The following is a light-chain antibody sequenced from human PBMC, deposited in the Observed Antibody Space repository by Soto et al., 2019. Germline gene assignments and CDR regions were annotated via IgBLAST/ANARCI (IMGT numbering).Light chain of an antibody. CDR1: SSDVGGYNY. V-gene: IGLV2-14*01. CDR2: EVS. Sequence: QSALTQPASVSGSPGQSITISCTGTSSDVGGYNYVSWYQRHPDKAPKLMIYEVSNRPSGVSHRFSGSKSGNTASLTISGLQAEDEADYYCSSYTSSSTLVFGGGTKLPS. CDR3: SSYTSSSTLV. J-gene: IGLJ2*01.